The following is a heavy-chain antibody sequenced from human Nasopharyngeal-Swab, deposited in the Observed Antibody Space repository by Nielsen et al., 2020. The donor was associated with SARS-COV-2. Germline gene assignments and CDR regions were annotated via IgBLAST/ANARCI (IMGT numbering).Heavy chain of an antibody. CDR3: TRDGDLEYSSSSGGFEAFDI. CDR2: IRSKAYGGTT. V-gene: IGHV3-49*03. Sequence: GGSLRLSCTASGFTFGDYAMSWFRQAPGKGLEWVGFIRSKAYGGTTEYAASVKGRFTISRDDSKSIAYLQMNSLKTEDTAVYYCTRDGDLEYSSSSGGFEAFDIWGQGTMVTVSS. J-gene: IGHJ3*02. CDR1: GFTFGDYA. D-gene: IGHD6-6*01.